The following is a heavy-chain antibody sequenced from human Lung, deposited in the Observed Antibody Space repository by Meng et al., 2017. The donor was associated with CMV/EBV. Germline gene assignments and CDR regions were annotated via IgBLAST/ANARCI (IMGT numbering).Heavy chain of an antibody. CDR2: IYYSGGT. CDR3: ARSVGCSSTYCYTYTSSWYPDY. V-gene: IGHV4-31*03. CDR1: GGSINSVGYY. D-gene: IGHD6-13*01. J-gene: IGHJ4*02. Sequence: SXTXSLXCTVSGGSINSVGYYWTWIRKRPGKGLEWIGYIYYSGGTNYNPSLQSRVTISVDTSKNQFSLKLSSVTAADTAMYYCARSVGCSSTYCYTYTSSWYPDYXGQGTLVTVSS.